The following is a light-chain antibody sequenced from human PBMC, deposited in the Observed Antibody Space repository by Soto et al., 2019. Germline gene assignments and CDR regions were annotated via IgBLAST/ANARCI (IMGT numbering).Light chain of an antibody. CDR2: AAS. Sequence: DIQMTQSPSSLSASVGDRVTIICRASQGISNYLAWYQQKPGKVPKLLIYAASTLQSGVPSRFSGSGSGTDFTLTISSLQPEDVATYYCQKYNSAPYTTFGPGTKVDIK. J-gene: IGKJ3*01. V-gene: IGKV1-27*01. CDR1: QGISNY. CDR3: QKYNSAPYTT.